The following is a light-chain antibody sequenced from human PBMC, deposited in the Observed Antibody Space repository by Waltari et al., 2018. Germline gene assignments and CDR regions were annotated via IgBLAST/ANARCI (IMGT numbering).Light chain of an antibody. CDR1: SLRSYY. CDR2: GKN. Sequence: SSELTQDPAVSVALGQTVRITCQGDSLRSYYASWYQQKPGQAPVLVIYGKNNRPSGVPDRFSGASSGNTASLTSTGAQAEEEADYDCNSRDSSGNHRYVFGTGTKVTVL. J-gene: IGLJ1*01. CDR3: NSRDSSGNHRYV. V-gene: IGLV3-19*01.